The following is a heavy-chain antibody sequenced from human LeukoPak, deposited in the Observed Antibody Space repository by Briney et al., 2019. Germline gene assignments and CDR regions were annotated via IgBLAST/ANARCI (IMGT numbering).Heavy chain of an antibody. CDR3: ARESGQWPLYSYYMDV. CDR1: GGYISTYY. J-gene: IGHJ6*03. CDR2: IYTSGST. Sequence: PSETLSLTCTVSGGYISTYYCSWIRQPAGKGLEWIGRIYTSGSTDYNPSLTSRVSMSVDTSKNQFSLKLSSVTAADTAVYFCARESGQWPLYSYYMDVWGKGTTVTVSS. V-gene: IGHV4-4*07. D-gene: IGHD6-19*01.